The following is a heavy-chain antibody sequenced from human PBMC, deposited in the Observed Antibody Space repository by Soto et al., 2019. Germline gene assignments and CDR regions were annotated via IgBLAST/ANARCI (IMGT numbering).Heavy chain of an antibody. Sequence: GGSLRLSCAASGFTFSSYAMNWVRQAPGKGLEWVSTISGSGSSTYYTDSVKGRFTISRDNSKNKLYLQMNSLRAEDTAVYYCAFYPGGIWQLGSGPPYFDYWGQGTLVTVSS. D-gene: IGHD6-6*01. J-gene: IGHJ4*02. CDR3: AFYPGGIWQLGSGPPYFDY. V-gene: IGHV3-23*01. CDR1: GFTFSSYA. CDR2: ISGSGSST.